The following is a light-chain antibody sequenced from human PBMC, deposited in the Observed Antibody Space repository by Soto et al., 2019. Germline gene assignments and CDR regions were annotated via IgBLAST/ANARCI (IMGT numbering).Light chain of an antibody. CDR1: QSVRSN. CDR3: QPYNKWPAIT. CDR2: GAS. V-gene: IGKV3-15*01. Sequence: EIVLTRCPGPLSLSPGERGTLSCRASQSVRSNLAWYQQKPGRAPRLLIYGASTRATDIPARFSGSGSGTEFTLTISSLQSEDFAVYYCQPYNKWPAITFGQGTRLENK. J-gene: IGKJ5*01.